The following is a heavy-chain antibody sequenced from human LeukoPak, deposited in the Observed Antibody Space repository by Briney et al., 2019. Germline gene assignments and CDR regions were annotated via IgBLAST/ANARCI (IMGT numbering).Heavy chain of an antibody. V-gene: IGHV4-59*01. J-gene: IGHJ4*02. D-gene: IGHD3-10*01. CDR2: LSYSGST. Sequence: SETLSLTCAVYGGSFSGYYWSWIRQPPGKGLEWIGYLSYSGSTSYNPSLKRRVTISADTSKNQFSLKMNSVTAADTAVYYCARSLSRSSYGNFDYWGQGTLVTVSP. CDR3: ARSLSRSSYGNFDY. CDR1: GGSFSGYY.